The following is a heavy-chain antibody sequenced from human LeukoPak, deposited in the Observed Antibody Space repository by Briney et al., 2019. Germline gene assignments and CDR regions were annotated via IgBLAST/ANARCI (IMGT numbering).Heavy chain of an antibody. CDR2: ISANSGKT. Sequence: GASVKVSCKASGYTFTDNGISWVRQAPGEGLEWMGWISANSGKTNYAQRFQGRVTMTRETSSSTVYMELRSLRSDDTAVYFCARDKNYRFDYWGQGTLVSVTP. J-gene: IGHJ4*02. CDR3: ARDKNYRFDY. CDR1: GYTFTDNG. V-gene: IGHV1-18*01. D-gene: IGHD3-16*02.